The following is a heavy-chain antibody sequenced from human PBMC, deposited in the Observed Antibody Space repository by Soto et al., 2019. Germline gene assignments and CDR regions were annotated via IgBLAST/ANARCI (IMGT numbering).Heavy chain of an antibody. Sequence: SETLSLTCTVSGGSISSYYWSWIRQPPGKGLECIGYIYYSGSTNYTPSLKSRVTISVDTSKNQFSLKLSSVTAADTAVYYCARDRGAPGYCSGGSCYSGWNWFDPWGQGTLVTVSS. CDR2: IYYSGST. CDR1: GGSISSYY. V-gene: IGHV4-59*01. D-gene: IGHD2-15*01. J-gene: IGHJ5*02. CDR3: ARDRGAPGYCSGGSCYSGWNWFDP.